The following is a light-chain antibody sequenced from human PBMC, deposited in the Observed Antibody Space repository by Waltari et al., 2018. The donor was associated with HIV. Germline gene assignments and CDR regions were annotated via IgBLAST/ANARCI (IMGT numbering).Light chain of an antibody. CDR3: QSYDSSLSGSRV. J-gene: IGLJ3*02. CDR2: GNS. Sequence: QSVLTQPPSVSGSPGQRVPISCTGSSSNIGASSDVHWYQQLPGKAPKLLIYGNSNRPSGVPDRFSGSKSGTSASLAITGLQAEDEADYYCQSYDSSLSGSRVFGGGTKLTVL. CDR1: SSNIGASSD. V-gene: IGLV1-40*01.